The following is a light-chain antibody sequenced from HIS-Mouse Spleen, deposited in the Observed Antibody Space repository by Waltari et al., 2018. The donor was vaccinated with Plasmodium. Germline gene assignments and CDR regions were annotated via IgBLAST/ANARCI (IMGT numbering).Light chain of an antibody. J-gene: IGKJ1*01. Sequence: DIQMTQSPSSLSASVGDRVTTTCRASQSISSDLNWYQQKPGKAPKLMIYAASSLQSGVPSRFSGSGSGTDFTLTISSLQPEDFATYYCQQNYNTWTFGQGTKVEIK. CDR3: QQNYNTWT. CDR1: QSISSD. CDR2: AAS. V-gene: IGKV1-39*01.